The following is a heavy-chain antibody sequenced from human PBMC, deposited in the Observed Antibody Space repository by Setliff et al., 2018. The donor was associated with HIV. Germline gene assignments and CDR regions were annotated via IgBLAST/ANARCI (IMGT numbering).Heavy chain of an antibody. CDR3: ARGRKDLTMVRVPNFDY. V-gene: IGHV1-46*01. CDR1: GYTFSSNY. J-gene: IGHJ4*02. D-gene: IGHD3-10*01. Sequence: ASVKVSCKASGYTFSSNYMHWVRQAPGQGLEWMGLINPSDGSTNYAQKFLGRVTLTRDTSLNTFYMELTNLRSEDTAFYYCARGRKDLTMVRVPNFDYWGQGTLVTVSS. CDR2: INPSDGST.